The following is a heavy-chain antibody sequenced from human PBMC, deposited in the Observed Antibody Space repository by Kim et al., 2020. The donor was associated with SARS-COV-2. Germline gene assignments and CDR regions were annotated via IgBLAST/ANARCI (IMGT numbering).Heavy chain of an antibody. Sequence: GGSLRLSCVASGFTLSGYWMNWVRQAPGKGLVWVSRINSDGRRTNYADAVKGRFTVSRDNAKNTLYQQMNSLRAEVTAVYYCTRGSAGSGYGWWFDPGGQGALVTVS. CDR3: TRGSAGSGYGWWFDP. CDR2: INSDGRRT. V-gene: IGHV3-74*01. CDR1: GFTLSGYW. D-gene: IGHD5-12*01. J-gene: IGHJ5*02.